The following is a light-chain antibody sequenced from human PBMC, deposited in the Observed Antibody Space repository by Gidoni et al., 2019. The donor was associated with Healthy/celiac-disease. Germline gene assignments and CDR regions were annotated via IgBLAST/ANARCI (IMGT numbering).Light chain of an antibody. V-gene: IGKV1-33*01. CDR1: QDISNY. Sequence: DIQMTQSPSSLSASVGDRVTITCQASQDISNYLNWYQQKPGKAPKLLIYYASNLETGVPSRFSGSGSGTDFTFTISSLQPEDIATYYCQQYDNPFGPGTKVDIK. J-gene: IGKJ3*01. CDR2: YAS. CDR3: QQYDNP.